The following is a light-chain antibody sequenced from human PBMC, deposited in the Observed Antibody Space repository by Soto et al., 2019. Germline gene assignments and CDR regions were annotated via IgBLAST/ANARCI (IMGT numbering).Light chain of an antibody. CDR1: QSVSNNY. CDR3: QQYGTSPIT. CDR2: GAS. J-gene: IGKJ5*01. V-gene: IGKV3-20*01. Sequence: EIVLTQSPGTLSLSPGESATLSCRASQSVSNNYLAWYHHKPGQAPRLLIYGASNSATGIPDRFSGRGSGTDFTLSISRLEPEDFAVYSCQQYGTSPITFGQGTRLDIK.